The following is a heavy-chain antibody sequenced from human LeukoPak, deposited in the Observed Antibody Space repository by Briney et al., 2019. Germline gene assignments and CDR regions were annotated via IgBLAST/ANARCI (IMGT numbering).Heavy chain of an antibody. V-gene: IGHV4-59*08. Sequence: SETLSLTCTVSGDSISSYYWTWIRQPLGKGLEWIGYIYYTGSTNYNPSLKSRVTMSVDTSKNQFSLKLSSVIAADTAAYYCARHKGYTYGYGDYWGQGTLVTVSS. J-gene: IGHJ4*02. CDR3: ARHKGYTYGYGDY. D-gene: IGHD5-18*01. CDR2: IYYTGST. CDR1: GDSISSYY.